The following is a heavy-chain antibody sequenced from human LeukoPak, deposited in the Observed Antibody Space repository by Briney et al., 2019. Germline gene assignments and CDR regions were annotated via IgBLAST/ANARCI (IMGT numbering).Heavy chain of an antibody. CDR1: GFTFSSYA. D-gene: IGHD4-11*01. CDR3: ARDPQTGHITTPSFDY. Sequence: GGSLRLSCAASGFTFSSYAMHWVRQAPGKGLEWVAVISYDGSNKYYAGSVKGRFTISRDNSKNTLYLQMNSLRAEDTAVYYCARDPQTGHITTPSFDYWGQGTLVTVSS. V-gene: IGHV3-30*04. CDR2: ISYDGSNK. J-gene: IGHJ4*02.